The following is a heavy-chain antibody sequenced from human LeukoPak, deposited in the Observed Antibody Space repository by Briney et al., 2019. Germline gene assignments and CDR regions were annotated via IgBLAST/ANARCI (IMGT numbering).Heavy chain of an antibody. J-gene: IGHJ4*02. CDR3: AKDDGGGKWQQLVPLRLDY. D-gene: IGHD6-13*01. Sequence: PGRSLRLSCAASGFTFDDYAMHWVRQAPGECLEWVSGISWNSGSIGYADSVKGRFTISRDNAKNSLYLQMNSLRAEDTALYYCAKDDGGGKWQQLVPLRLDYWGQGTLVTASS. CDR2: ISWNSGSI. V-gene: IGHV3-9*01. CDR1: GFTFDDYA.